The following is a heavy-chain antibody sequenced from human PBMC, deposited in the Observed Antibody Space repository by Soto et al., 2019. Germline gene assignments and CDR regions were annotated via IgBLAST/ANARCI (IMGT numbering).Heavy chain of an antibody. D-gene: IGHD1-1*01. V-gene: IGHV1-69*02. CDR1: GGTFSSYT. J-gene: IGHJ5*02. CDR2: IIPILGIA. Sequence: QVQLVQSGAEVKKPGSSVKVSCKASGGTFSSYTISWVRQAPGQGLEWMGRIIPILGIANYAQKFQGRVTITADKSTSTAYMELSSLRSEDTAVHYCARGTTGTTGSWFDPWGQGTLVTVSS. CDR3: ARGTTGTTGSWFDP.